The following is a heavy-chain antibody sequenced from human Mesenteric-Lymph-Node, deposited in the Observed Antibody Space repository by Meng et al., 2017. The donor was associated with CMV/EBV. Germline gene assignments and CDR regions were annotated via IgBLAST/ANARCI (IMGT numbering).Heavy chain of an antibody. J-gene: IGHJ4*02. CDR3: AKDMVF. V-gene: IGHV3-23*01. CDR1: GFTFRNYA. CDR2: ISGSAVTT. Sequence: GSLRLSCAASGFTFRNYAMSWVRQAPGKGLEWVSSISGSAVTTYYTDSVKGRFTTSRDNSKNTLYLQINSLRAEDTAIYYCAKDMVFWGQGTLVTVSS. D-gene: IGHD2-8*01.